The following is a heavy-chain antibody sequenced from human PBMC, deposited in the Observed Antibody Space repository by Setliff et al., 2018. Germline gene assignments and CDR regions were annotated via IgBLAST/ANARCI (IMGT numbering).Heavy chain of an antibody. J-gene: IGHJ3*02. D-gene: IGHD2-21*01. Sequence: SETLSLTCSVSGGSISSGGYYWSWIRQHPGKGLEWIGYIYYSGSTYYNPSLKSRVTISVDTSKNQFSLKLSSVTAADTAVYYCARVALVVVIRNAFDIWGQGTMVTVSS. CDR1: GGSISSGGYY. CDR2: IYYSGST. V-gene: IGHV4-31*03. CDR3: ARVALVVVIRNAFDI.